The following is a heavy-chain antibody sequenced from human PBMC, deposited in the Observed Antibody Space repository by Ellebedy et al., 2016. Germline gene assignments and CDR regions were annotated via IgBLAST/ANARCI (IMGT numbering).Heavy chain of an antibody. CDR1: GFTFSSYA. V-gene: IGHV3-23*01. D-gene: IGHD2-21*02. J-gene: IGHJ6*02. CDR2: ISGSGGST. Sequence: GESLKISXAASGFTFSSYAMSWVRQAPGKGLEWVSAISGSGGSTYYADSVKGRFTISRDNSKNTLYLQMNSLRTEDTAVFYCVRCGGNCYTSTSGMDVWGQGTTVIVSS. CDR3: VRCGGNCYTSTSGMDV.